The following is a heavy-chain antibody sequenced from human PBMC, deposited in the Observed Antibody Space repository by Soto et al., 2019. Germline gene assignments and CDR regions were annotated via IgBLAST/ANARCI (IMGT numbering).Heavy chain of an antibody. J-gene: IGHJ4*02. CDR1: GYTFTTYG. D-gene: IGHD1-1*01. CDR2: ISAHNDNT. Sequence: QVHLVQSGAEVRKPGASVKVSCKGSGYTFTTYGITWVRQAPGQGLEWMGWISAHNDNTNYAQKVQGSVTVTRNTSTRTAYMELRTLRSDDPAVYYCARGRYGDSWGQGALVTASS. V-gene: IGHV1-18*01. CDR3: ARGRYGDS.